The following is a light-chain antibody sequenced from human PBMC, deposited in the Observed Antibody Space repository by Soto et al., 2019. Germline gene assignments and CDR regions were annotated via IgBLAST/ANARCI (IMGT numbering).Light chain of an antibody. CDR1: QTISSW. Sequence: DIQMTQSPSTLSGSVGDRVTITCRASQTISSWLAWYQQKPGKAPKLLIYKASTLKSGVPSRFSGSGSGTEFTLTISSLQPDDFATYYCQHYGSLSWTFGQGTKVDIK. V-gene: IGKV1-5*03. CDR3: QHYGSLSWT. J-gene: IGKJ1*01. CDR2: KAS.